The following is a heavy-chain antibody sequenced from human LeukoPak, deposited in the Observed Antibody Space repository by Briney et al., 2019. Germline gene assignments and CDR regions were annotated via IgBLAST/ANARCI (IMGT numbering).Heavy chain of an antibody. CDR2: MNPNSGNT. Sequence: ASVKVSCKASGYTFTSYDINWVRQATGQGLEWMGWMNPNSGNTGYAQEFQGRVTITRNTSISTAYMELSSLRSEDTAVYYCARERKGTCSSTSCSGWFDPWGQGTLVTVSS. CDR3: ARERKGTCSSTSCSGWFDP. CDR1: GYTFTSYD. D-gene: IGHD2-2*01. V-gene: IGHV1-8*03. J-gene: IGHJ5*02.